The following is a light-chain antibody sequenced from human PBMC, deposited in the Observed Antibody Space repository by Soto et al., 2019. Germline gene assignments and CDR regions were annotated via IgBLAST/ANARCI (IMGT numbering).Light chain of an antibody. CDR1: QSVNSNY. J-gene: IGKJ1*01. V-gene: IGKV3-20*01. CDR3: QQYDESFRT. Sequence: EIVLTQSPGTLSLSPGARATLSCRASQSVNSNYLAWYQQKPGQSPRVLMYGTSNRATGIPDRFSGSGSGTDFTLTIRRLEPEDFAVYYCQQYDESFRTFGQGTKVEIK. CDR2: GTS.